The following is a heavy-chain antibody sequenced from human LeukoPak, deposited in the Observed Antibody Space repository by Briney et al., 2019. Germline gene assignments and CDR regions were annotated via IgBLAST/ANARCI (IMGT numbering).Heavy chain of an antibody. CDR1: GFTFSSEA. CDR2: ISPAGGTT. Sequence: PGGSLRLSCAVSGFTFSSEAMGWVRQLPGGGLEWVSTISPAGGTTYYAESMKGRFTISRDNSKSTLYLQMNSLRVEDTAVYYCARWLSDKIDSNGYLDYWGQGTLVAVSS. J-gene: IGHJ4*02. V-gene: IGHV3-23*01. CDR3: ARWLSDKIDSNGYLDY. D-gene: IGHD5-18*01.